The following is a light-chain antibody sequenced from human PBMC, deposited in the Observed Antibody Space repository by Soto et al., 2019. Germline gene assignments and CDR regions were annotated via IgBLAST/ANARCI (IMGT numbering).Light chain of an antibody. CDR3: QQRDYWPIT. Sequence: EVVLTQSPATLSLSPGERATLSCRASQSVRNYLAWYEQKPGQAPRLLIYDASNRAAGIPARFSGSGSGTDFTLTISSLEPEDFAVYYCQQRDYWPITFGQGTRLE. CDR2: DAS. J-gene: IGKJ5*01. V-gene: IGKV3-11*01. CDR1: QSVRNY.